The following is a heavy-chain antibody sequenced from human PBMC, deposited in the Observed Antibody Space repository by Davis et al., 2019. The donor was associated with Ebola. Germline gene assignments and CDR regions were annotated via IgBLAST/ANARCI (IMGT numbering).Heavy chain of an antibody. D-gene: IGHD5-18*01. CDR2: ISGSGGST. V-gene: IGHV3-23*01. J-gene: IGHJ4*02. CDR1: GFTFSSYA. Sequence: PGGSLRLSCAASGFTFSSYAMSWVRQAPGKGLEWVSAISGSGGSTYYADSVKGRFTISRDNSKNTLYLQMNSLRAEDTAVYYCARGYRGYTYGGTDYWGQGTLVTVSS. CDR3: ARGYRGYTYGGTDY.